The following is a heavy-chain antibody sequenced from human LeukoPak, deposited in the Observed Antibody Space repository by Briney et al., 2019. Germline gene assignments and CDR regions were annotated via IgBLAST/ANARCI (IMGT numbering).Heavy chain of an antibody. CDR3: ERGLGAFRLFVRFDP. V-gene: IGHV4-39*07. D-gene: IGHD1-26*01. CDR2: IYYSGST. J-gene: IGHJ5*02. CDR1: GGSISSSSYY. Sequence: SETLSLTCTVSGGSISSSSYYWGWIRQPPGKGLEWIASIYYSGSTYYNPSLKSRVTISVDTSKNQFSLKLSSVTAADTAVYYCERGLGAFRLFVRFDPWGQGTLVTVSS.